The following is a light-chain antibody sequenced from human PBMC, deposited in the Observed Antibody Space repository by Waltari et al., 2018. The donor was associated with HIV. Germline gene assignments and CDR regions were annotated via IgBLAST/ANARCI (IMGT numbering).Light chain of an antibody. CDR2: AAS. J-gene: IGKJ2*01. CDR3: QQSYSTPPT. CDR1: QIISSY. V-gene: IGKV1-39*01. Sequence: DIQMTQSPSSLSASVGDSVTFTCRASQIISSYLNWYQQKPGKAPKLLIYAASSLQSGVPARFSGSGSGTDFTLTISSLQPEDFATYYCQQSYSTPPTFGQGTKLEI.